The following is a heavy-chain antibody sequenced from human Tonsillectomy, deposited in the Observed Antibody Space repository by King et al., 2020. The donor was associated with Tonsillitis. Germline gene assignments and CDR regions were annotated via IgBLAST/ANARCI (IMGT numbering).Heavy chain of an antibody. V-gene: IGHV4-34*01. CDR1: GGSFSGYY. D-gene: IGHD1-26*01. CDR2: INHSGST. J-gene: IGHJ3*02. Sequence: VQLQQWGAGLLKPSETLSLTCAVYGGSFSGYYWSWIRQPPGKGLEWIGEINHSGSTNYNTSLKSRVTVSVDTSKNQSSQTRSAVTAADTAVYYCARPFVGATNDAFDIWGQGTMVTVSS. CDR3: ARPFVGATNDAFDI.